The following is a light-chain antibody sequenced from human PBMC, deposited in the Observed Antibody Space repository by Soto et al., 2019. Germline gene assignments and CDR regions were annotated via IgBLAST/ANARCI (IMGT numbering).Light chain of an antibody. J-gene: IGKJ2*01. Sequence: DIQMTQSPSSLSASVGDRVTITCRASQSISSYLNWYQQKPGKAPKVLIYAASNLQSGVPSRFSGSGSGTDFTLVISSLQPEDFAPYYCLQSYYNAYTFGQGKKLEIK. CDR3: LQSYYNAYT. CDR1: QSISSY. V-gene: IGKV1-39*01. CDR2: AAS.